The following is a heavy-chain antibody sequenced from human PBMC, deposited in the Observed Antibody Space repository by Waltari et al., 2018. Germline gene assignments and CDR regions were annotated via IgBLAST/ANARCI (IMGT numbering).Heavy chain of an antibody. J-gene: IGHJ6*03. CDR3: ATHKLGISQHYYHMGA. CDR2: IIPIFGIP. V-gene: IGHV1-69*12. D-gene: IGHD7-27*01. CDR1: GGPFGGYG. Sequence: VQLVQSGAEVRTPGSSVKVSCKASGGPFGGYGISWVRLTPGQRLEWLGVIIPIFGIPDYSQKFHDRLTITADASTSTAYMELSSLTSEDTAIYFCATHKLGISQHYYHMGAWGKGTTVTISS.